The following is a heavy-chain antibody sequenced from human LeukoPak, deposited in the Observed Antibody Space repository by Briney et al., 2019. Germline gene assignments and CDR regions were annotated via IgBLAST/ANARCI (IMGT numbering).Heavy chain of an antibody. CDR3: ARAWAARGGIGSDGIDWFDP. J-gene: IGHJ5*02. CDR2: INPSGGST. V-gene: IGHV1-46*01. Sequence: ASVKVSCKASGYTFTSYYMHWVRQAPGQGLEWMGIINPSGGSTSYAQKFQGRATMTRDMSTSTVYMELSSLRSEDTAVYYCARAWAARGGIGSDGIDWFDPWGQGTLVTVSS. D-gene: IGHD6-6*01. CDR1: GYTFTSYY.